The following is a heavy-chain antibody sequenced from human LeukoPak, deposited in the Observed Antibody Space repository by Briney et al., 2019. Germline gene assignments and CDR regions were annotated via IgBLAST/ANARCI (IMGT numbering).Heavy chain of an antibody. V-gene: IGHV3-30*18. D-gene: IGHD6-13*01. Sequence: RSLRLSCAASGFTFSSYGMHWVRQAPGKGLEWVAVIWYGGSNKYYADSVKGRFTISRDNSKNTLYLQMNSLRAEDTAVYYCAKGHSSSWSAYFDYWGQGTLVTVSS. CDR3: AKGHSSSWSAYFDY. CDR2: IWYGGSNK. CDR1: GFTFSSYG. J-gene: IGHJ4*02.